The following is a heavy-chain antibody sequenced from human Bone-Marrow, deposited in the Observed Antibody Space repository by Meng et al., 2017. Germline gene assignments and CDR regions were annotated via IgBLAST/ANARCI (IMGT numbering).Heavy chain of an antibody. J-gene: IGHJ5*02. D-gene: IGHD2-2*02. CDR2: MHYNGIT. Sequence: QVQLQESRPGLVKPSHTLSLTCTVSGSSISNDENYWSWIRQSPGEGLEWIGYMHYNGITYYNPSLRSRATMLVDTSKNEFSLKLSSVTAADTAVYYCARYCSSTSCHNWFDPWGQGILVTVSS. V-gene: IGHV4-30-4*08. CDR3: ARYCSSTSCHNWFDP. CDR1: GSSISNDENY.